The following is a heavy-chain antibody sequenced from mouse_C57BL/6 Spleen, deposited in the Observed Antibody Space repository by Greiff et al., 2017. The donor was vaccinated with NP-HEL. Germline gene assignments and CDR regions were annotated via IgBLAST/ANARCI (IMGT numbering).Heavy chain of an antibody. Sequence: QVQLQQPGAELVKPGASVKLSCKASGYTFTSYWMQWVKQRPGQGLEWIGAIDPSDSYTNYNQKFKGKATLTVDTSSSTAYMQLSSLTSEDSAVYYCARLRDYDVGYWGQGTTLTVSS. D-gene: IGHD2-4*01. CDR3: ARLRDYDVGY. V-gene: IGHV1-50*01. CDR2: IDPSDSYT. J-gene: IGHJ2*01. CDR1: GYTFTSYW.